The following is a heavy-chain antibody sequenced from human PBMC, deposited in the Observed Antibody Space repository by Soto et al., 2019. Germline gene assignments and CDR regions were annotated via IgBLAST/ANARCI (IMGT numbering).Heavy chain of an antibody. J-gene: IGHJ4*02. Sequence: GGSLRLSCAASGFTYSSYSMNWVRQAPGKGLEWVSYISSSSSTIYYADSVKGRFTISRDNAKNSLYVQMNSLRDEDTAVYYCARINTYYDFWSGYSPLDYWGQGTLVTVSS. D-gene: IGHD3-3*01. V-gene: IGHV3-48*02. CDR1: GFTYSSYS. CDR3: ARINTYYDFWSGYSPLDY. CDR2: ISSSSSTI.